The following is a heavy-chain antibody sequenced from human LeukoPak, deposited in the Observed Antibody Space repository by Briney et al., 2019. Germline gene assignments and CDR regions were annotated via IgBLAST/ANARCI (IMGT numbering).Heavy chain of an antibody. Sequence: GGSLRLSCAASGFTFSDYYMSWIRQAPGKGLEWVSYISSSGSTIYYADSVKGRFTISRDNAKNSLYLQMNSLRAEDTAVYYCARERFLEWSAYYFDYWGQGTLVTVSS. CDR3: ARERFLEWSAYYFDY. CDR2: ISSSGSTI. CDR1: GFTFSDYY. J-gene: IGHJ4*02. V-gene: IGHV3-11*04. D-gene: IGHD3-3*01.